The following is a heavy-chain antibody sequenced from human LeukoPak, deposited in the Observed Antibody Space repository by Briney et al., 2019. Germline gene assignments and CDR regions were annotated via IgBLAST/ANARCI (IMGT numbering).Heavy chain of an antibody. D-gene: IGHD2-15*01. CDR1: ADSISGYY. Sequence: SETLSLTCAVSADSISGYYWSWIRQPPGKRLEWIGYIFHSGFTNYNPSLKSRVTISIDTSKNQFSLKLSSVTAADTAVYYCARVRGYCSSGSCGMDVWGQGTTVTVSS. J-gene: IGHJ6*02. CDR2: IFHSGFT. CDR3: ARVRGYCSSGSCGMDV. V-gene: IGHV4-59*08.